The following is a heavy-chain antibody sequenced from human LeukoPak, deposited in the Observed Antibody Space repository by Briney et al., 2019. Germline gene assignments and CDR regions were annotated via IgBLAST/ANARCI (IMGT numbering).Heavy chain of an antibody. CDR2: ISYDGSNK. V-gene: IGHV3-30*18. CDR3: AKDQTPPLH. D-gene: IGHD4-23*01. CDR1: GFTFSSYG. J-gene: IGHJ1*01. Sequence: GGSLRLSCAASGFTFSSYGMHWVRQAPGKGLEWVAVISYDGSNKYYADSVKGRFTISRDNSRNTLYLRMNSLRAEDTAVYYCAKDQTPPLHWGQGTLVTVSS.